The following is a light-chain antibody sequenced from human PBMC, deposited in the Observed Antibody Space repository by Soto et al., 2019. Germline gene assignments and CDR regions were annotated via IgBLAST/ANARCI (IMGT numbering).Light chain of an antibody. V-gene: IGKV1-8*01. CDR1: QGISSY. CDR3: QQYYSYPRA. Sequence: AIQMTQSPSSLSASTGDRVTITWRASQGISSYLAWYQQKPGKAPKLLIYAASTLQSGVPSRFSGSGSGTDFNLTISCLQPEDFATYYCQQYYSYPRAFGQGTKVDIK. CDR2: AAS. J-gene: IGKJ1*01.